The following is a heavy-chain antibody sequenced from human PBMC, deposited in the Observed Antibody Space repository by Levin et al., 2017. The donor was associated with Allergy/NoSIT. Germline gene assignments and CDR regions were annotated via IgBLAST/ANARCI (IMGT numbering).Heavy chain of an antibody. CDR2: TSYDGGNK. V-gene: IGHV3-30-3*01. Sequence: PGGSLRLSCAASGFTFNGYAMHWVRQAPGKGLEWVAVTSYDGGNKYYADSVKGRFTISRDNSKNTLYLQMNSLRAEDTAVYYCARTGQDAFDIWGQGTMVTVSS. J-gene: IGHJ3*02. CDR1: GFTFNGYA. CDR3: ARTGQDAFDI.